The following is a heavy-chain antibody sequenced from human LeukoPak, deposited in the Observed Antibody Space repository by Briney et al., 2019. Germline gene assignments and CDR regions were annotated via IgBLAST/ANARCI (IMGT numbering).Heavy chain of an antibody. Sequence: GGSLRLSCAAFGFTFSSYGMHWVRQAPGKGLEWVAVISYDGSNKYYADSVKGRFTISRDNSKNTLYLQMNSLRAEDTAVYYCAKSLGSSYFDYWGQGTLVTVSS. D-gene: IGHD6-13*01. J-gene: IGHJ4*02. V-gene: IGHV3-30*18. CDR1: GFTFSSYG. CDR3: AKSLGSSYFDY. CDR2: ISYDGSNK.